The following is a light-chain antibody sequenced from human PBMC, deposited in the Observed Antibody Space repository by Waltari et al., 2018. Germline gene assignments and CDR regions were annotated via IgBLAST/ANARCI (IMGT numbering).Light chain of an antibody. J-gene: IGKJ4*01. V-gene: IGKV1-33*01. Sequence: DIQMTQSPSSLSASVGDRVTITCQASQDLRYYLNWYQQKPGKVPRLLIYDASNLETGVPSRFSGAGSGTDFTFTISSLQPEDIATYYCQQYGALPSFGGGTKVEIK. CDR2: DAS. CDR1: QDLRYY. CDR3: QQYGALPS.